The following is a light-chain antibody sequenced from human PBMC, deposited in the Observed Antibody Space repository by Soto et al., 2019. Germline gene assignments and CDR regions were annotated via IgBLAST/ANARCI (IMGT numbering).Light chain of an antibody. J-gene: IGKJ4*01. CDR1: QSVYSN. CDR3: QQYHKWPLT. V-gene: IGKV3-15*01. CDR2: HAS. Sequence: EIVMTQSPATLSVSPGERATLSCRASQSVYSNLAWYQQKPGQAPRLLIYHASTMATGIPARFSGGGSGTEFTLTISSLQSEDFAVYYCQQYHKWPLTFGGGTKVEIK.